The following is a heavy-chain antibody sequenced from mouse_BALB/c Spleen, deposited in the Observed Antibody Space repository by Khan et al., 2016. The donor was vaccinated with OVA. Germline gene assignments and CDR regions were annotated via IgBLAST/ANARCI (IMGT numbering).Heavy chain of an antibody. Sequence: QIQLVQSGAELAKPGASVKMSCKASGYTFINYWILWVKKRPGQGLEWIGYSNPSTGYTEYNQNFKDKATLTADKSSSTAYMQLSSLTSEDSAVYYCARRGLRWDFDYGGQGTTLTGSS. J-gene: IGHJ2*01. CDR3: ARRGLRWDFDY. D-gene: IGHD1-1*01. V-gene: IGHV1-7*01. CDR2: SNPSTGYT. CDR1: GYTFINYW.